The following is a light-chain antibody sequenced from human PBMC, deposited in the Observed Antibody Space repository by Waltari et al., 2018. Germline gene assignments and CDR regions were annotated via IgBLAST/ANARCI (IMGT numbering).Light chain of an antibody. CDR3: QQRSNWLRT. CDR2: DAS. V-gene: IGKV3-11*01. Sequence: DIVLTQSPATLSLSPGERATLSCRASQSVSSYLAWYQQKPDQAPRLLIYDASNRATGIPARFSGSGSGTDFTLTISSLEPEDFAVYYCQQRSNWLRTFGQGTKVEIK. CDR1: QSVSSY. J-gene: IGKJ1*01.